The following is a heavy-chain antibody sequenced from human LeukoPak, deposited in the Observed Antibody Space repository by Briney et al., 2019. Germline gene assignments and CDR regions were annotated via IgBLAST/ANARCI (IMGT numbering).Heavy chain of an antibody. J-gene: IGHJ5*02. D-gene: IGHD5-24*01. CDR2: ITNDGSST. Sequence: PGGSLRLSCAASGLTFSSHWMHWVRQAPGKGLVWVSRITNDGSSTTYADSAKGRFTISRDNSKNTLSLQMNSLRAADTAVYYCAKGGLRDGYSYASWGQGTLITVSS. CDR1: GLTFSSHW. V-gene: IGHV3-74*01. CDR3: AKGGLRDGYSYAS.